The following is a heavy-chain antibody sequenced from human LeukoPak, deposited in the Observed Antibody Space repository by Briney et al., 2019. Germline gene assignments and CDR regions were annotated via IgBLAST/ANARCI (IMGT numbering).Heavy chain of an antibody. J-gene: IGHJ4*02. Sequence: ASVKVSCKASGYTFTGYYMHWVRQAPGQGLEWMGWINPNSGGTNYAQKFQGRVTMTRDTSISTAYMELSRLRSDDTAVYYCASPYSGSYYSFGYWGQGTLVTVSS. CDR2: INPNSGGT. CDR1: GYTFTGYY. V-gene: IGHV1-2*02. D-gene: IGHD1-26*01. CDR3: ASPYSGSYYSFGY.